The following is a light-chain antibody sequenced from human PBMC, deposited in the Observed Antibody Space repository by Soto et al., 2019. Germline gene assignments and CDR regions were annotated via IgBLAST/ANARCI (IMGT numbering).Light chain of an antibody. CDR1: QGIRSF. CDR3: QQFNSYPHT. J-gene: IGKJ2*01. V-gene: IGKV1-9*01. CDR2: GAS. Sequence: IQLTQSPSSLSASVRDRVTITCRASQGIRSFLAWYQQKPGKAPKLLIYGASSLQSGVPSRFSGSGPGTDFTLTISSLQPEDFATYYWQQFNSYPHTFGQGTKLEMK.